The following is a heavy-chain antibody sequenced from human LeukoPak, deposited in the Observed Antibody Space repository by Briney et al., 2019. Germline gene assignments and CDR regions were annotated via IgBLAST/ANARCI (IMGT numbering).Heavy chain of an antibody. D-gene: IGHD3-16*01. CDR3: ARDHYVDAFDI. J-gene: IGHJ3*02. CDR1: GFTVSSSY. Sequence: GGSLRLSCAASGFTVSSSYMSWVRQAPGKGLEWVSVIYSGGGTYYADAVKGRFTISRDNSKNALYLQMNSLRAGDTAVYYCARDHYVDAFDIWGQGTMVTVSS. V-gene: IGHV3-66*01. CDR2: IYSGGGT.